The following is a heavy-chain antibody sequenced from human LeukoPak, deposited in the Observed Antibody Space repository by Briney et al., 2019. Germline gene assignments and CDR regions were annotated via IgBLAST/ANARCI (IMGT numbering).Heavy chain of an antibody. CDR1: GFTFRSYW. D-gene: IGHD5-18*01. CDR3: ARAPLDTAIQIDY. CDR2: IKQDGSEK. V-gene: IGHV3-7*01. Sequence: PGGSLRLSCAASGFTFRSYWMNWVRQAPGKGLEWVANIKQDGSEKYYVDSVKGRFTISRDNAKNSLSLQMNSLRAEDTAVYYCARAPLDTAIQIDYWGQGTLVTVSS. J-gene: IGHJ4*02.